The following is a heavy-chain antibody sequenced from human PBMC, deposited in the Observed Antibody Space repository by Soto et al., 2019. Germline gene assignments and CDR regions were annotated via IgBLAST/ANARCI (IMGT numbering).Heavy chain of an antibody. J-gene: IGHJ6*03. V-gene: IGHV4-34*02. D-gene: IGHD3-10*01. Sequence: QVQLQQWGAGLLKPSETLSLTCAVYGGSFSGYQWSWIRQTPGKGLEWSGGINDSGDINYNPSLKSRVTILVDSPKRQFSLRLSSVTAADTAVYYCARGLILWFGELSRRGGYYYDVDVWGKGTTVTVSS. CDR1: GGSFSGYQ. CDR3: ARGLILWFGELSRRGGYYYDVDV. CDR2: INDSGDI.